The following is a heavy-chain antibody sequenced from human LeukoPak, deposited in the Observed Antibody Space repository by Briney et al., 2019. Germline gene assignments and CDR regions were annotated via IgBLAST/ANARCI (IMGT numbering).Heavy chain of an antibody. Sequence: ASVKVSCKVSGYTLTELSMHWVRQAPGKGLEWMGGFDPEDGETIYAQKSQGRVTMTEDTSTDTAYMELSSLRSEDTAVYYCATGPPLLYYYGSGSYFDYWGQGTLVTVSS. J-gene: IGHJ4*02. D-gene: IGHD3-10*01. CDR2: FDPEDGET. V-gene: IGHV1-24*01. CDR1: GYTLTELS. CDR3: ATGPPLLYYYGSGSYFDY.